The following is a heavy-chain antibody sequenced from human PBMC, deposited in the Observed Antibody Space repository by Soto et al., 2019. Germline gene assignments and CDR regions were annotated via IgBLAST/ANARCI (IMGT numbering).Heavy chain of an antibody. V-gene: IGHV4-4*02. CDR2: IYHSGST. CDR1: GGSISSSNW. Sequence: LSLTCAVSGGSISSSNWWSWVRQPPGKGLEWIGEIYHSGSTNYNPSLKSRVTISVDKSKNQFSLKLSSVTAADTAVYYCASYSSGWSYFDYWGQGTRVTVSS. J-gene: IGHJ4*02. D-gene: IGHD6-19*01. CDR3: ASYSSGWSYFDY.